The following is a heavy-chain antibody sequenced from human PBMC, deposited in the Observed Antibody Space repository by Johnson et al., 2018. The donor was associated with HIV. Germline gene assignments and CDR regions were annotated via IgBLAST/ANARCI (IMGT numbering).Heavy chain of an antibody. Sequence: QVQLVESGGGLVKPGGSLRLSCAASGFTFSDYYMSWIRQAPGKGLEWVSYISSSGSTIYYADSVKGRFTIYRDNARNSLYLEMNGLRAEDTAVYYCARERGLSSVLWKLSEDAFDIWGQGTMVTVSS. V-gene: IGHV3-11*04. CDR3: ARERGLSSVLWKLSEDAFDI. CDR1: GFTFSDYY. D-gene: IGHD5/OR15-5a*01. J-gene: IGHJ3*02. CDR2: ISSSGSTI.